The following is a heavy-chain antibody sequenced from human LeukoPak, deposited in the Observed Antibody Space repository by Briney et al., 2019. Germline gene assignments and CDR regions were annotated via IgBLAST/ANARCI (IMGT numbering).Heavy chain of an antibody. Sequence: GGSLRLSCAASGFIFSNYWMSWVRQAPGKGLEWVSVIYSGGSTYYADSVKGRFTISRDISKNTLYLQMNSLRAEDTAVYYCARGSGSYYWFDYWGQGTLVTVSS. J-gene: IGHJ4*02. CDR1: GFIFSNYW. D-gene: IGHD1-26*01. V-gene: IGHV3-66*01. CDR3: ARGSGSYYWFDY. CDR2: IYSGGST.